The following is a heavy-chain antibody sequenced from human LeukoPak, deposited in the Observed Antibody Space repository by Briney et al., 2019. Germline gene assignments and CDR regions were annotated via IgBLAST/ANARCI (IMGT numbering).Heavy chain of an antibody. V-gene: IGHV4-59*08. CDR2: IYYSGST. D-gene: IGHD5-24*01. CDR1: GGSIISYS. Sequence: SETLSLTCTVSGGSIISYSWSWIRQPPGKGLEWIGYIYYSGSTSYNPSLKSRVTISVDTSKNQSSLKLSSVTAADTAVYYCARLLRDGYNYRGPFDIWGQGTMVTVSS. CDR3: ARLLRDGYNYRGPFDI. J-gene: IGHJ3*02.